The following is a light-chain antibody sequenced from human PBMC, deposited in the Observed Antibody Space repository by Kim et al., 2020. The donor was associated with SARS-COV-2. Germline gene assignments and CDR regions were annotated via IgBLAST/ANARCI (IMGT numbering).Light chain of an antibody. CDR1: LSVSSSY. CDR2: VAS. J-gene: IGKJ4*01. V-gene: IGKV3-20*01. CDR3: QQYGYSLS. Sequence: LFPGEIATPSCRASLSVSSSYLSWYRLKPGQAPRLLIYVASSRATGIPDRFSGSGSGTDFTLTISRLEPEDFAVYYCQQYGYSLSFGGGTKVDIK.